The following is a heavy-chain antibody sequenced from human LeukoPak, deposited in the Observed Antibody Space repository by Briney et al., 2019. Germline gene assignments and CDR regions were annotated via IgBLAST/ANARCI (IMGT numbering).Heavy chain of an antibody. Sequence: SEPLSLTCTVSGGSIRSYYWSWIRQPAGKGLEWIGRIYTSGSTSYNPSLKSRVTISLDKSKNQFSLKLSSVTAADTAVYYCARDSTVTTFNYMDVWGKGTTVTVSS. D-gene: IGHD4-11*01. CDR1: GGSIRSYY. CDR3: ARDSTVTTFNYMDV. CDR2: IYTSGST. V-gene: IGHV4-4*07. J-gene: IGHJ6*03.